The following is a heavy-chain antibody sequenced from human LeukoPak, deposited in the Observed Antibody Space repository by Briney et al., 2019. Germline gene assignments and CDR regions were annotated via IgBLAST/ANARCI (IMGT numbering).Heavy chain of an antibody. V-gene: IGHV1-2*02. CDR2: INPNSGGT. CDR3: VRDALLRFLEHPSPYYYYYMDV. CDR1: GYTFTGYY. J-gene: IGHJ6*03. Sequence: GASVKVSCKASGYTFTGYYMHWVRQAPGQGLEWMGWINPNSGGTNYAQKFQGRVTMTRDTSISTAYMELSRLRSDDTAVYYCVRDALLRFLEHPSPYYYYYMDVWGKGTTVTISS. D-gene: IGHD3-3*01.